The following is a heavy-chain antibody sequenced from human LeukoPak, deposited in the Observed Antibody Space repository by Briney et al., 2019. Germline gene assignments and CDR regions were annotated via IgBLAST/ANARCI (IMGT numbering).Heavy chain of an antibody. CDR1: GGSISSYY. D-gene: IGHD6-19*01. V-gene: IGHV4-59*01. Sequence: SETLSLTCTVSGGSISSYYWSWIRQPPGKGLEWIGYIYYSGSTNYNPSLKSRVTISVDTSKNQFSLNLTSVTAADTAVYYCVRGLQWLVPFDYWGQGTLVTVSS. CDR2: IYYSGST. J-gene: IGHJ4*02. CDR3: VRGLQWLVPFDY.